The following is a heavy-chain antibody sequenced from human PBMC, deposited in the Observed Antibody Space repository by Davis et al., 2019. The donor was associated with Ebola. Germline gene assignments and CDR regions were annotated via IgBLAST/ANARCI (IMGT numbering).Heavy chain of an antibody. CDR1: GFTFSTYS. CDR3: ARDSYGNSAFDY. CDR2: ISSSSGGII. Sequence: GGSLRLSCAASGFTFSTYSMNWVRQAPGKGLEWVSYISSSSGGIIFYGDSVRGRFTISRDNAKNSLYLQMNSLRDEDTAVYYCARDSYGNSAFDYWGLGTLVTVSS. V-gene: IGHV3-48*02. J-gene: IGHJ4*02. D-gene: IGHD1-14*01.